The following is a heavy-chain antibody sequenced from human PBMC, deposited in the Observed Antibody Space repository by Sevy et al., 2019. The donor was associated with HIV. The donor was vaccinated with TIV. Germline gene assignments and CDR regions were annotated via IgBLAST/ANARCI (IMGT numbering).Heavy chain of an antibody. Sequence: SETLSLTCAVYGGSFSGYYWNWIRQTPGKGLEWIGEINHSGSTNYNPSFKSGVTRSVDTSKNQFSLRLNSVTAADTAVYYCARAPPVVVVPGAPSWFDPWGQGTLVTVSS. D-gene: IGHD2-2*01. CDR3: ARAPPVVVVPGAPSWFDP. CDR1: GGSFSGYY. CDR2: INHSGST. V-gene: IGHV4-34*01. J-gene: IGHJ5*02.